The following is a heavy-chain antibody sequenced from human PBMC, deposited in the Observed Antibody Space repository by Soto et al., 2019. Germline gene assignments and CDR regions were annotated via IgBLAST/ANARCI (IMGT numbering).Heavy chain of an antibody. CDR3: AKEAYDFWSGYLGWYYGMDV. CDR2: ISYDGSNK. Sequence: GGSLRLSCAASGFTFSSYGMHWVRQAPGKGLEWVAVISYDGSNKYYADSVKGRFTISRDNSKNTLYLQMNSLRAEDTAVYYCAKEAYDFWSGYLGWYYGMDVWGQGTTVTVSS. D-gene: IGHD3-3*01. CDR1: GFTFSSYG. J-gene: IGHJ6*02. V-gene: IGHV3-30*18.